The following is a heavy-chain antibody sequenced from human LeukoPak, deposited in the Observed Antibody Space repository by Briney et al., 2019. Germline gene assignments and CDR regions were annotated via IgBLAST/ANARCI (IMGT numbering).Heavy chain of an antibody. CDR3: PRDQDCDY. J-gene: IGHJ4*02. CDR1: GYTFTNYY. V-gene: IGHV1-46*01. Sequence: ASVKVSCKASGYTFTNYYIHWVRQAPGQGLEWMGLINPSGGVTTYAQKFQGRVTMTRDTSTSTVYMELSSLRSEDTAMYYCPRDQDCDYWGQGTLVTVSS. CDR2: INPSGGVT.